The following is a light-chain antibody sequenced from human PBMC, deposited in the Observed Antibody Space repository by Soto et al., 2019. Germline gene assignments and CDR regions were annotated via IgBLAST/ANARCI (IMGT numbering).Light chain of an antibody. CDR2: GAS. Sequence: EIVLTQSPGTLSLSPGERATLSCRASQSVSNSYLAWYQQKPGQAPGLLIYGASSRATGIPDRCSGSGSGTDFTLTISRLEPEDFAVYYCQQYGSSPPYTFGQGTKLEIK. J-gene: IGKJ2*01. V-gene: IGKV3-20*01. CDR1: QSVSNSY. CDR3: QQYGSSPPYT.